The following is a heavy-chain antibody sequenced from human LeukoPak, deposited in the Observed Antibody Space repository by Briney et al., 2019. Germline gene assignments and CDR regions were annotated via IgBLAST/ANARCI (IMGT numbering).Heavy chain of an antibody. CDR3: ARGTKGGIVGATGAFDI. CDR1: GYTFTSYA. V-gene: IGHV1-69*05. CDR2: IIPIFGTA. Sequence: GASVKVSCKASGYTFTSYAISWVRRAPGQGLEWMGRIIPIFGTANYAQKFQGRVTITTDESTSTAYMELSSLRSEDTAVYYCARGTKGGIVGATGAFDIWGQGTMVTVSS. J-gene: IGHJ3*02. D-gene: IGHD1-26*01.